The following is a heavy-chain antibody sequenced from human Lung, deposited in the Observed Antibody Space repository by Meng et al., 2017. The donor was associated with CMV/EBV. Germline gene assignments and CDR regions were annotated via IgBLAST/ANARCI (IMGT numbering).Heavy chain of an antibody. CDR1: GFTFSVYS. J-gene: IGHJ6*04. V-gene: IGHV3-21*01. D-gene: IGHD3-22*01. Sequence: GEXXTISCAASGFTFSVYSMIWVRQAPGKGLEWVSTISSSSSFISYVDSVKGRFTISRDNAENSLYLHMNGLRAEDTAVYFCARESSGSFVLDVGGKGTTVTVSS. CDR3: ARESSGSFVLDV. CDR2: ISSSSSFI.